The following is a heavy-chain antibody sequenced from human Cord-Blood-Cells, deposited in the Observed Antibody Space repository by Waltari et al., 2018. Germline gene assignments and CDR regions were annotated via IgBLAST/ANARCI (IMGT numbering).Heavy chain of an antibody. V-gene: IGHV1-8*01. CDR3: ARGRGGIFHLAY. D-gene: IGHD3-10*01. CDR2: MNPNSGNT. CDR1: GYTCTSYD. J-gene: IGHJ4*02. Sequence: QVQLVQSGAEVKKPGASVKVSCRASGYTCTSYDINWVRQATGQGLEWMGGMNPNSGNTGYAQKFQGRVTMTRNTSIGTAYMELSSLRSEDTAVYYCARGRGGIFHLAYWGQGTLVTVSS.